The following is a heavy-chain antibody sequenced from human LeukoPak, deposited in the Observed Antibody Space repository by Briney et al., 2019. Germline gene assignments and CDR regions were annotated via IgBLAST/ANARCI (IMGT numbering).Heavy chain of an antibody. CDR3: ARDYKYAFDN. CDR2: IGIDSGNT. CDR1: GFTFSDS. J-gene: IGHJ4*02. Sequence: GGSLRLSCAASGFTFSDSMNWVRQAPGKGLEWISYIGIDSGNTNYADSVKGRFTISGDKAKNSLYLRMNSLRVEDTAVYYCARDYKYAFDNWGQGTLVTVSS. V-gene: IGHV3-48*01. D-gene: IGHD5-24*01.